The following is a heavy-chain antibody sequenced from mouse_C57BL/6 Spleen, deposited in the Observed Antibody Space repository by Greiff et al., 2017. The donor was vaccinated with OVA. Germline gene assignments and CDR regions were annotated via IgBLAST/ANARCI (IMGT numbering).Heavy chain of an antibody. D-gene: IGHD2-4*01. V-gene: IGHV2-2*01. J-gene: IGHJ4*01. CDR2: IWSGGST. Sequence: QVQLKESGPGLVQPSQSLSITCTVSGFSLTSYGVHWVRQSPGKGLEWLGVIWSGGSTDYNAAFISRLSISKDNSKSQVFFKMNSLQADDTAIYYCASSLYYEYDEDYYAMDYWGQGTSVTVSS. CDR1: GFSLTSYG. CDR3: ASSLYYEYDEDYYAMDY.